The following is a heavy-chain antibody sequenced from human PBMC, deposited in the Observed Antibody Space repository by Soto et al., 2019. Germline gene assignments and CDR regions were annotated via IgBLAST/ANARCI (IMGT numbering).Heavy chain of an antibody. D-gene: IGHD2-2*01. V-gene: IGHV1-2*02. CDR3: ARGYCSSSGCSHYFDN. CDR1: GYTFTGNY. CDR2: INPTTGGT. Sequence: QVQLVQSGAEVKRPGASVKVSCKASGYTFTGNYMHWVRQAPGQGLEWMAFINPTTGGTNTAQKFQGRVTMTWDTSISTAYMELSRLRSDDTAIYYCARGYCSSSGCSHYFDNWGQGTLATVSS. J-gene: IGHJ4*02.